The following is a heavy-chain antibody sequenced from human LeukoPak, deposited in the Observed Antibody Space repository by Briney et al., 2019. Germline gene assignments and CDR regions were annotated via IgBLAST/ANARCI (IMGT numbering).Heavy chain of an antibody. V-gene: IGHV3-23*01. Sequence: QSGGSLRLSCAASGFTFSSYAMSWVRQAPGKGLEWVSAISGSGGSTYYADSVKGRFTISRDNSKNTLYLQMNSLRAEDTAVYYCAKDPPSGYCSSTSCYGALVPAWGQGTLVTVSS. CDR2: ISGSGGST. D-gene: IGHD2-2*01. CDR3: AKDPPSGYCSSTSCYGALVPA. J-gene: IGHJ4*02. CDR1: GFTFSSYA.